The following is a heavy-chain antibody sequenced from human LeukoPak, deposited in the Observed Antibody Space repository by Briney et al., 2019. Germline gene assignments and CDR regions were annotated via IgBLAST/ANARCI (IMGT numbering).Heavy chain of an antibody. J-gene: IGHJ4*02. V-gene: IGHV3-23*01. CDR2: ISGSGGST. CDR1: GFTFSSYA. Sequence: GGSLRLSCAASGFTFSSYAMSWVRQAPGKGLEWVSAISGSGGSTYYADSVKGRFTISRDNSKNTLYLQMNSLRAEDTAVYYRAKDSRLLWFGELPVPGGDWGQGTLVTVSS. D-gene: IGHD3-10*01. CDR3: AKDSRLLWFGELPVPGGD.